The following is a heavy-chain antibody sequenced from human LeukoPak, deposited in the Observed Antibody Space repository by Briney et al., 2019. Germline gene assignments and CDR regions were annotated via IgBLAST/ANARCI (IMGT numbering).Heavy chain of an antibody. J-gene: IGHJ4*02. V-gene: IGHV3-74*01. CDR1: GFTFSSYW. Sequence: AGGSLRLSCAASGFTFSSYWMNWVRQTPGKGLVWVSRINTDGSYTSYADSVKGRFTISRDNAKNTLYLQVNSLRAEDTAVYYCASIHGSGSYYVYWGQGTLVTVSA. D-gene: IGHD3-10*01. CDR2: INTDGSYT. CDR3: ASIHGSGSYYVY.